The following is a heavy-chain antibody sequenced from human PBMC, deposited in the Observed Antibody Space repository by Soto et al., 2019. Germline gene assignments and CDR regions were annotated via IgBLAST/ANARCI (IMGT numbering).Heavy chain of an antibody. V-gene: IGHV1-3*01. J-gene: IGHJ4*02. CDR3: ARGSSDWLPYGDY. D-gene: IGHD3-9*01. Sequence: QLVQSGAEVKQPGASVKVSCKASGYTFTSHAMHWVRQAPGQRLEWMGWINSANGNTKYSQKFQGRATITRDTSASTAYMELSSLRSADTAVYFCARGSSDWLPYGDYWGQGSLVTVSS. CDR1: GYTFTSHA. CDR2: INSANGNT.